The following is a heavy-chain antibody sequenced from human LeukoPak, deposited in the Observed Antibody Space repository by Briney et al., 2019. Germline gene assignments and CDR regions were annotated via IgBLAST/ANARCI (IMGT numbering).Heavy chain of an antibody. J-gene: IGHJ2*01. D-gene: IGHD4-23*01. CDR3: ARGNGGTRSRYWYFDL. CDR1: GFTFSSYG. V-gene: IGHV3-21*01. CDR2: ISSSSNFI. Sequence: GGSLRLSCAASGFTFSSYGMHWVRQAPGKGLEWVSSISSSSNFIYYADSVKGRFTISRDNAKISLYLQMNSLRAEDTAVYYCARGNGGTRSRYWYFDLWGRGTLVTVSS.